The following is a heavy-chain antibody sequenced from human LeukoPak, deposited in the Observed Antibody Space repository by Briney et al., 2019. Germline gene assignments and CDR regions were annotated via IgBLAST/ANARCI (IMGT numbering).Heavy chain of an antibody. Sequence: GASVKVSCKASGYTFTGYYMHWVRQAPGQGLEWMGWINPNSGGTNYAQKFQGRVTMTRDMSTSTVYMELSSLRSEDTAVYYCARDVAYCGGDCYSDYYYYMDVWGKGTTVTVSS. V-gene: IGHV1-2*02. CDR2: INPNSGGT. CDR3: ARDVAYCGGDCYSDYYYYMDV. J-gene: IGHJ6*03. D-gene: IGHD2-21*02. CDR1: GYTFTGYY.